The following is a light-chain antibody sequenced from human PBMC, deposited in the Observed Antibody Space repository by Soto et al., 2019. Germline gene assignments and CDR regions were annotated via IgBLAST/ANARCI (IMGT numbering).Light chain of an antibody. CDR1: QGIRND. CDR2: AAS. CDR3: LHHNSYPLT. J-gene: IGKJ4*01. V-gene: IGKV1-17*01. Sequence: DLQMTQSPSSLSASVGDRVTITCRASQGIRNDLDWYQQIPGKAPKRLIYAASSLQSGVPSRFSGSGSGTEFTLTISSLQPEDSATYYCLHHNSYPLTFGGGTKVEIK.